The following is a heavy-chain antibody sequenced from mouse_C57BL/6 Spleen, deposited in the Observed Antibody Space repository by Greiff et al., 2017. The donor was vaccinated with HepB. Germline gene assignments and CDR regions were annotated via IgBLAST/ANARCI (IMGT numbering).Heavy chain of an antibody. D-gene: IGHD1-1*01. J-gene: IGHJ2*01. CDR1: GYTFTSYW. CDR3: ARDYYGSPDY. V-gene: IGHV1-69*01. Sequence: QVQLQQSGAELVMPGASVKLSCKASGYTFTSYWMHWVKQRPGQGLEWIGEIDPSDSYTNYNQKFKGKSTLTVDKSSSTAYMQLSSLTSEDSAVYYCARDYYGSPDYWGQGTTLTVSA. CDR2: IDPSDSYT.